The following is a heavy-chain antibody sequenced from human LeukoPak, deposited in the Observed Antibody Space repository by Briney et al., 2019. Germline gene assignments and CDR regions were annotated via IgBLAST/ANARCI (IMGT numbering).Heavy chain of an antibody. CDR3: ARHPTRGYYDSRMDRVDY. CDR1: GGSITSSSYY. Sequence: SETLSLTCTVSGGSITSSSYYWGWIRQPPGKGLEWIGTIYYSGSTYYNPSLRSRVTISVDTSKNPVSLRLSSVTAADTAVYYCARHPTRGYYDSRMDRVDYWGQGTLVTVSS. CDR2: IYYSGST. D-gene: IGHD3-22*01. J-gene: IGHJ4*02. V-gene: IGHV4-39*01.